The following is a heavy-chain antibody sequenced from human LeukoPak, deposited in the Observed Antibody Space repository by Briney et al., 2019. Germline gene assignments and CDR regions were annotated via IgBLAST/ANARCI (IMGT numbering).Heavy chain of an antibody. CDR1: GFTFSSYS. D-gene: IGHD3-16*02. CDR2: ISSSSSTI. V-gene: IGHV3-48*01. Sequence: GGSLRLSCAASGFTFSSYSMNWVRQAPGKGLEWVSYISSSSSTIYYADSVKGRFTISRDNAKNSLYLQMNSLRAEDTAVYYCARDMITFGGVIVNYFDYWGQGTLVTVSS. CDR3: ARDMITFGGVIVNYFDY. J-gene: IGHJ4*02.